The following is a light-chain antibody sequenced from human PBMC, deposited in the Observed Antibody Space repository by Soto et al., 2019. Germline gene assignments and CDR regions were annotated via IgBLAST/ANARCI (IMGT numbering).Light chain of an antibody. CDR3: QQLTNFRFT. V-gene: IGKV1-9*01. Sequence: IQLTQSPSSLSASVGDRVTITCRASQGITKFLAWYQQRPGKAPQLLVYGASTLQSGVPSRFSGSGSGTDFTLTISSLQTEAFATYYCQQLTNFRFTFGQGTKLDIK. CDR1: QGITKF. CDR2: GAS. J-gene: IGKJ2*01.